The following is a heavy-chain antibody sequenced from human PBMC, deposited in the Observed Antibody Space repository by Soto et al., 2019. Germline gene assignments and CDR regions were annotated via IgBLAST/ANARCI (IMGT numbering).Heavy chain of an antibody. D-gene: IGHD1-1*01. V-gene: IGHV3-30*18. Sequence: AAAMTLSCAPSGFAFDYLGMHCVRQAPCKRLEWVAFISYDETNKHYADSVKGRFTISRDNSYNTLYLQMNSLRAEDMAVYYCAKAETGPTSFTCSDYWCKRTLVSGSS. CDR2: ISYDETNK. CDR1: GFAFDYLG. J-gene: IGHJ4*02. CDR3: AKAETGPTSFTCSDY.